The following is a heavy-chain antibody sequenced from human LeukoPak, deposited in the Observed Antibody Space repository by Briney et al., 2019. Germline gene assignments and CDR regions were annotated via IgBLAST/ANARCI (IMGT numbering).Heavy chain of an antibody. V-gene: IGHV3-74*01. CDR2: ISADGSVT. J-gene: IGHJ5*02. CDR1: GFTSSRYW. Sequence: PGGSLRLSCADSGFTSSRYWMHWVRQTPGKGLVWVSCISADGSVTRYADPVKGRFTISRDNTKSTLYLQMHSLRAEDTAVYYCATAGGDGSRMGFDPWGQGTLVTVSS. D-gene: IGHD2-15*01. CDR3: ATAGGDGSRMGFDP.